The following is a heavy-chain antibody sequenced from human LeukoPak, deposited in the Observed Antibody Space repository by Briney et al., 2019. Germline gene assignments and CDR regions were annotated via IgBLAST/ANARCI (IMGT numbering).Heavy chain of an antibody. CDR1: GFTFSAYG. CDR2: VRYDGHDK. J-gene: IGHJ4*02. CDR3: ARGGARDIWYFAY. D-gene: IGHD2-21*01. V-gene: IGHV3-30*02. Sequence: PGESLRLSCEVSGFTFSAYGIHWVRQSPGKGLEWVAFVRYDGHDKFYADSVKGRFIVSKDNSRTTLQLQMNSLRSEDTAVYFCARGGARDIWYFAYWGQGIRVTVSS.